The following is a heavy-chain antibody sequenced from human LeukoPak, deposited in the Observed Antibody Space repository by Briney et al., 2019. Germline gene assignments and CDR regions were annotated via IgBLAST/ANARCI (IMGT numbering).Heavy chain of an antibody. CDR3: ARDQGRYGMDV. CDR2: ISSSSSYI. J-gene: IGHJ6*02. V-gene: IGHV3-21*01. D-gene: IGHD3-10*01. Sequence: GGSLRLSCAASGFTFSSYSMNWARQAPGKGLEWVSSISSSSSYIYYADSVKGRFTISRDNAKNSLYLQMNSLRAEDTAVYYCARDQGRYGMDVWGQGTTVTVSS. CDR1: GFTFSSYS.